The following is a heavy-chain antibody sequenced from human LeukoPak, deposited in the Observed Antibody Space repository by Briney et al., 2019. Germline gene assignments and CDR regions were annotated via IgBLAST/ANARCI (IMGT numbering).Heavy chain of an antibody. J-gene: IGHJ4*02. CDR2: ISYSGST. D-gene: IGHD1-1*01. CDR1: GGSISDSSPY. Sequence: SETLTLTCTVSGGSISDSSPYWGRIRQPPGKGLEWIGTISYSGSTFYSPSLRGRVTISIDTSRKNCSLNLSSVTATDTAVYYCARHTSGTIFSYWGKGTLVTVSS. V-gene: IGHV4-39*01. CDR3: ARHTSGTIFSY.